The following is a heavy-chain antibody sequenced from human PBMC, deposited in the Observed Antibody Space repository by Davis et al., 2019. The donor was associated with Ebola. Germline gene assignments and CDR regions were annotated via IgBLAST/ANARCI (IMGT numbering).Heavy chain of an antibody. J-gene: IGHJ4*02. CDR3: ARRYYGSGTYYKDY. V-gene: IGHV3-48*01. Sequence: GESLKISCAASGFTFSSYTMNWVRQAPGKGLELVSYISGGGTTIYYADSVKGRFTISRDNAKNSLYLQMNSLRAEDTAVYYCARRYYGSGTYYKDYWGQGTLVTVSS. CDR2: ISGGGTTI. D-gene: IGHD3-10*01. CDR1: GFTFSSYT.